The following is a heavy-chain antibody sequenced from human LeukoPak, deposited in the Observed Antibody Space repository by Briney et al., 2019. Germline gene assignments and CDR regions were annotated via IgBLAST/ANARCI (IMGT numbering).Heavy chain of an antibody. D-gene: IGHD3-3*01. CDR1: GYTFTGYY. J-gene: IGHJ5*02. CDR3: ARGLSEAYDFWSGYYIS. CDR2: INPSGGST. Sequence: GASVKVSCKASGYTFTGYYMHWVRQAPGQGLEWMGIINPSGGSTSYAQKFQGRVTMTRDTSTITVYMELSSLRSEDTAVYYCARGLSEAYDFWSGYYISWGQGTLVTVSS. V-gene: IGHV1-46*01.